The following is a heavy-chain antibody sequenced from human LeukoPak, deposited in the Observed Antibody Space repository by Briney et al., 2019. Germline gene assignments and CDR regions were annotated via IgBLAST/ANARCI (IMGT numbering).Heavy chain of an antibody. V-gene: IGHV3-23*01. CDR2: ISGSGGST. Sequence: GGSLRLSCAASGLTFSSYAMSWVRQAPGKGLEWVSAISGSGGSTYYADSVKGRFTISRDNSKNTLYLQMNSLRAEDTAVYYCANCIAAAGTLWAFDIWGQGTMVTVSS. D-gene: IGHD6-13*01. CDR3: ANCIAAAGTLWAFDI. CDR1: GLTFSSYA. J-gene: IGHJ3*02.